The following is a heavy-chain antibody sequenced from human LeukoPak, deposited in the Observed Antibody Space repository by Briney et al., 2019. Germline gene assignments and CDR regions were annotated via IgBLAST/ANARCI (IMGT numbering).Heavy chain of an antibody. D-gene: IGHD1-14*01. V-gene: IGHV3-23*01. CDR2: ISIGGDHT. J-gene: IGHJ4*02. CDR3: AKLHSATITADFDH. Sequence: GGSLRLSCAASGFTFSGSAMSWVRQAPGKGLEWVSGISIGGDHTYYADSVKGRFTISRDNSKNTLSLQMSNLRAEDTAIYYCAKLHSATITADFDHWGQGTLVTVSS. CDR1: GFTFSGSA.